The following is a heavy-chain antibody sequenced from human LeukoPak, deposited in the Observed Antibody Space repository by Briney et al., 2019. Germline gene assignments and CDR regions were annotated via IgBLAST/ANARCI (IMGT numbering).Heavy chain of an antibody. J-gene: IGHJ6*03. CDR3: ARVSYYYMDV. CDR1: GGSISSSSYY. CDR2: IYYSGST. Sequence: SETLSLTCTVSGGSISSSSYYWGWIRQPPGKGLEWIGSIYYSGSTYYNPSLKSRVTISVDTPKNQFSLKLSSVTAADTAVYYCARVSYYYMDVWGKGTTVTVSS. V-gene: IGHV4-39*07.